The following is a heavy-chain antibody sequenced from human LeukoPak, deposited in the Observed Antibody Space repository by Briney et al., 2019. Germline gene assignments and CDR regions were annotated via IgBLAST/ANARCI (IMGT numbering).Heavy chain of an antibody. V-gene: IGHV3-48*02. D-gene: IGHD5-24*01. J-gene: IGHJ4*02. CDR1: GFTVSTNY. Sequence: GGSLRLSCAASGFTVSTNYMNWVRQAPGKGLEWVSYISSSSRTIYYADSVKGRFTISRDNAKNSLYLQMNSLRDEDTAVYYCARDWPRDGYHEIFEYWGQGTLITVSS. CDR2: ISSSSRTI. CDR3: ARDWPRDGYHEIFEY.